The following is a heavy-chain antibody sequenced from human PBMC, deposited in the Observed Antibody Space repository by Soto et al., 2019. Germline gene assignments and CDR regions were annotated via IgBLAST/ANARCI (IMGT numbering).Heavy chain of an antibody. Sequence: QITLKESGPTLVKPTQTLTLTCSFSGFSLSTRPVSVGWIRQPPGKALEWLALIYWDDYKRYSPSLESRLTITKDTSKNLVVLTITNMDPVDTATYYCAHAPTVLTYVDYWGQGTLVTVSS. V-gene: IGHV2-5*02. D-gene: IGHD4-17*01. J-gene: IGHJ4*02. CDR2: IYWDDYK. CDR3: AHAPTVLTYVDY. CDR1: GFSLSTRPVS.